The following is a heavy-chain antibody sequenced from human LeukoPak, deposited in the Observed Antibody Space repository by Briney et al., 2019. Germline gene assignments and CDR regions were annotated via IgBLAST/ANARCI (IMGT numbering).Heavy chain of an antibody. CDR1: GGSISSYY. Sequence: PSETLSLTCTVSGGSISSYYWSWIRQPPGKGLEWIGEINHSGSTNYNPSLKSRVTISVDTSKNQFSLKLSSVTAADTAVYYCARGLRIAARPWVYWGQGTLVTVSS. CDR3: ARGLRIAARPWVY. CDR2: INHSGST. D-gene: IGHD6-6*01. V-gene: IGHV4-34*01. J-gene: IGHJ4*02.